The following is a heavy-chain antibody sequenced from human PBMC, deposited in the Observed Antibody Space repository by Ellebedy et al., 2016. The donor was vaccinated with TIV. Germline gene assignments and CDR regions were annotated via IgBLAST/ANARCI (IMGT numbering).Heavy chain of an antibody. V-gene: IGHV4-34*01. CDR3: ARGGSGWHGGYYYYMDV. CDR1: GGSFSGYY. D-gene: IGHD6-19*01. J-gene: IGHJ6*03. Sequence: SETLSLTXAVYGGSFSGYYWSWIRQPPGKGLEWIGEINHSGSTNYNPSLKSRVTISVDTSKNQFSLKLSSVTAADTAVYYCARGGSGWHGGYYYYMDVWGKGTTVTVSS. CDR2: INHSGST.